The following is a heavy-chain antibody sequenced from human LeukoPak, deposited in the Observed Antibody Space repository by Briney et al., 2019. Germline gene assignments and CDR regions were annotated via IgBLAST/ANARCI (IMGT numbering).Heavy chain of an antibody. CDR2: ITPDGSDR. D-gene: IGHD6-19*01. CDR1: GFTFSSYW. CDR3: VPGGLAVSGIDY. J-gene: IGHJ4*02. Sequence: GGSLRLSCAASGFTFSSYWMSWVRQALGKGLEWVANITPDGSDRYYVDSLKGRVTISRDNTKSSLYLQLNSLRAEDTAVYYCVPGGLAVSGIDYWGQGALVTVSS. V-gene: IGHV3-7*01.